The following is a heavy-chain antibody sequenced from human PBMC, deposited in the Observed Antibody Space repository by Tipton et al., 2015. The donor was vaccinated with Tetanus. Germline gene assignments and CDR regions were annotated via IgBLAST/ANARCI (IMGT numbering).Heavy chain of an antibody. J-gene: IGHJ6*02. CDR1: GASIRGSSDY. CDR2: IFYSGST. Sequence: TLSLTCTVSGASIRGSSDYWGWIRQPPGKGLEWIGSIFYSGSTYYNPSLKSRVTISVDTSKNQFSLKLSSVTAADTAVYYCARVVEVAVAGMGLYYYYGMDVWGQGTTVTVSS. V-gene: IGHV4-39*07. CDR3: ARVVEVAVAGMGLYYYYGMDV. D-gene: IGHD6-19*01.